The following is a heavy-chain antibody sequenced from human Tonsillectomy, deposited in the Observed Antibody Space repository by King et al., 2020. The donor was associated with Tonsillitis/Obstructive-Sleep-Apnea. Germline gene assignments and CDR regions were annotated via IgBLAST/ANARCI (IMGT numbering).Heavy chain of an antibody. D-gene: IGHD3-3*01. CDR2: IDPSDSYT. Sequence: VQLVESGAEVKKPGESLRISCKGSGYSFTSYWISWVRQMPGKGLEWMGRIDPSDSYTNYSPSFQGHVTISADKSISTAYLQWSSLKASDTAMYYCAVSGYPDSVGYYYYYMDVWGKGTTVTVSS. J-gene: IGHJ6*03. V-gene: IGHV5-10-1*01. CDR3: AVSGYPDSVGYYYYYMDV. CDR1: GYSFTSYW.